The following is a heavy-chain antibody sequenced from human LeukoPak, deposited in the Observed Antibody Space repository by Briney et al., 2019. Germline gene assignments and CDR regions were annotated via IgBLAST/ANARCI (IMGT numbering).Heavy chain of an antibody. CDR2: IKSKTDGGTT. D-gene: IGHD2-21*02. Sequence: GGSLRLSCAASGFTFSNAWMSWVRQAPGKGLEWVGRIKSKTDGGTTGYAAPVKGRFTISRDDSKNTLYLQMNSLKTEDTAVYYCTTDPGVCGGDCSNYYYGMDVWGQGTTVTVSS. V-gene: IGHV3-15*01. CDR3: TTDPGVCGGDCSNYYYGMDV. CDR1: GFTFSNAW. J-gene: IGHJ6*02.